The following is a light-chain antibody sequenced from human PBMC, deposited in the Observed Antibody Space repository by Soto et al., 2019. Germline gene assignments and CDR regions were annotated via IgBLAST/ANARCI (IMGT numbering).Light chain of an antibody. CDR3: CSYEYSDTHDYV. Sequence: QSVLTQPASVSGSPGQSITISCTGISSDVGSYKFVSWYQHHPGKAPKLMIFEGDKRPSGVSDRFSASKSGSTASLTISGLQAEDEADYYCCSYEYSDTHDYVFGTVTKVTVL. CDR1: SSDVGSYKF. CDR2: EGD. J-gene: IGLJ1*01. V-gene: IGLV2-23*01.